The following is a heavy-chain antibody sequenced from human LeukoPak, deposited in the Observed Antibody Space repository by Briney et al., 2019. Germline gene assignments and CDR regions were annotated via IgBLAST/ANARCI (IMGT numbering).Heavy chain of an antibody. J-gene: IGHJ4*02. CDR1: GGSFSGYY. D-gene: IGHD2-2*01. V-gene: IGHV4-34*01. CDR3: ARDLLGYCSSTSCPNDY. Sequence: SETLSLTCAVYGGSFSGYYWSWIRQPPGKGLEWIGEINHSGSTNYNPSLKSRVTISVDTSKNQFSLKLSSVTAADTAVYYCARDLLGYCSSTSCPNDYWGQGTLVTVSS. CDR2: INHSGST.